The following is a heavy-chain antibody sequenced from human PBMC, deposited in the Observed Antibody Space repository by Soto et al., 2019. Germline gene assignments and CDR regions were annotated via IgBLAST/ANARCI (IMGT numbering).Heavy chain of an antibody. J-gene: IGHJ5*02. Sequence: SVKVSCKASGGTFSSYAISWVRQAPGQGLEWMGGIIPIFGTADYAQKFQGRVTITADESTSTAYMELSSLRSEDTAVYYCARHGSAAGMIEGFWFDPWGQGTLVTVSS. CDR2: IIPIFGTA. D-gene: IGHD6-13*01. V-gene: IGHV1-69*13. CDR1: GGTFSSYA. CDR3: ARHGSAAGMIEGFWFDP.